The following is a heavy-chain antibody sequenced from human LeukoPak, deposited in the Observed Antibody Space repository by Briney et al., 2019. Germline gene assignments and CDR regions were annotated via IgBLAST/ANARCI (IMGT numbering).Heavy chain of an antibody. V-gene: IGHV3-21*01. CDR2: ISSSATYI. J-gene: IGHJ3*02. D-gene: IGHD5-18*01. CDR3: ARVLYSYGYSEFAFDI. CDR1: GFSFSRYS. Sequence: GGSLRLPCAASGFSFSRYSMNWVRQAPGKGLEWVSSISSSATYIYYADSLKGRFTISRDNAKNSLYLHMNSLRAEDTAVYYCARVLYSYGYSEFAFDIWGQGTMVTVSS.